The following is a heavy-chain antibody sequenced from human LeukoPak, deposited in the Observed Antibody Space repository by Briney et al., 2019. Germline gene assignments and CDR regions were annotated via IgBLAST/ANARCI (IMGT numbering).Heavy chain of an antibody. D-gene: IGHD3-16*01. CDR1: GFTFRDYY. CDR2: IYWNGGST. V-gene: IGHV3-20*04. J-gene: IGHJ4*02. Sequence: GGSLRLSCAASGFTFRDYYMGWIRQAPGKGLEWVSGIYWNGGSTGYADSVKGRFTISRDNAKNSLYLQMNSLRAEDTALYYCARSGGTFDYWGQGTLVTVSS. CDR3: ARSGGTFDY.